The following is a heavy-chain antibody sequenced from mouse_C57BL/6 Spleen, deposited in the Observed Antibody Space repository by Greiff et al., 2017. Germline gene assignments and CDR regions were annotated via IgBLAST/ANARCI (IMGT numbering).Heavy chain of an antibody. J-gene: IGHJ4*01. CDR2: INPNNGGT. D-gene: IGHD1-1*01. Sequence: VHVKQSGPELVKPGASVKMSCKASGYTFTDYNMHWVKQSHGKSLEWIGYINPNNGGTSYNQKFKGKATLTVNKSSSTAYMGLRSLTSEDSAVYYCASYYGSSLYSMDYWGQGTSVTVSS. CDR3: ASYYGSSLYSMDY. CDR1: GYTFTDYN. V-gene: IGHV1-22*01.